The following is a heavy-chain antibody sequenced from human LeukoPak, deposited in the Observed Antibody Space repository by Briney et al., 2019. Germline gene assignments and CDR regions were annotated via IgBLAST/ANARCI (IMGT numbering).Heavy chain of an antibody. J-gene: IGHJ1*01. CDR3: ARDPNGDYVGAFDFQR. Sequence: PGGSLRLSRAASGCTFSNYALTWVRQAPGRGLEWVSSISGVGPYYADSVKGRFSISRDNYKNTLYLQMSSLSAEDTAVYYCARDPNGDYVGAFDFQRWGQGTLVTVSS. D-gene: IGHD4-17*01. CDR2: ISGVGP. V-gene: IGHV3-23*01. CDR1: GCTFSNYA.